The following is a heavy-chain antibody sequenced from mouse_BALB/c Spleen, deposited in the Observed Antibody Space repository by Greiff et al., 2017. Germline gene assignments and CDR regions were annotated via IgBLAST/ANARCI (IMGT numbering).Heavy chain of an antibody. CDR1: GFTFSSFG. D-gene: IGHD2-1*01. CDR3: ARSGGNHWYFDV. J-gene: IGHJ1*01. CDR2: ISSGSSTI. V-gene: IGHV5-17*02. Sequence: EVQRVESGGGLVQPGGSRKLSCAASGFTFSSFGMHWVRQAPEKGLEWVAYISSGSSTIYYADTVKGRFTISRDNPKNTLFLQMTSLRSEDTAMYYCARSGGNHWYFDVWGAGTTVTVSS.